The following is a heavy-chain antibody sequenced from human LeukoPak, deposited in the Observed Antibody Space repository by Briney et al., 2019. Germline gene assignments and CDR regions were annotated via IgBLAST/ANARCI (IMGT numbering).Heavy chain of an antibody. CDR1: GFTFSSYW. D-gene: IGHD2-2*01. J-gene: IGHJ4*02. Sequence: QPGGSLRLSCAASGFTFSSYWMHWVRQAPGKGLVWVSRINSDGSSTSYADSVKGRFTISRDNSKNTLYLQMNSLRAEDTAVYYCAKDALPAAIANFDYWGQGTLVTVSS. V-gene: IGHV3-74*01. CDR2: INSDGSST. CDR3: AKDALPAAIANFDY.